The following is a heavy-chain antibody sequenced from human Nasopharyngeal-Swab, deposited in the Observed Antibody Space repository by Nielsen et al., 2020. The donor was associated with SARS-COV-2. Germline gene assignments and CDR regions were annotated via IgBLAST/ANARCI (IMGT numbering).Heavy chain of an antibody. V-gene: IGHV3-33*01. J-gene: IGHJ4*02. CDR2: IWYDGSNK. CDR1: GFTFSSYG. CDR3: ARGNGSYYLYIWDN. Sequence: GESLKISCAASGFTFSSYGMHWVRQAPGKGLEWVAVIWYDGSNKYYADSVKGRFTISRDNSKNTLYLRMNSLRAEDTAVYYCARGNGSYYLYIWDNWGQGTLVTVSS. D-gene: IGHD1-26*01.